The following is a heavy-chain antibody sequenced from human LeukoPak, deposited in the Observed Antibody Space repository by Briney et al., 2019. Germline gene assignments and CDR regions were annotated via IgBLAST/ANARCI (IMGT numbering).Heavy chain of an antibody. Sequence: PSETLSLTCTVSGGSISSSSYYWGWIRQPPGKGLEWIGSIYYSGSTYYNPSLKSRVTISVDTSKNQFSLKLSSVTAADTAVYYCARRRGNYYDSSGHYYFDYWGQGTLVTVSS. J-gene: IGHJ4*02. CDR2: IYYSGST. CDR1: GGSISSSSYY. V-gene: IGHV4-39*01. D-gene: IGHD3-22*01. CDR3: ARRRGNYYDSSGHYYFDY.